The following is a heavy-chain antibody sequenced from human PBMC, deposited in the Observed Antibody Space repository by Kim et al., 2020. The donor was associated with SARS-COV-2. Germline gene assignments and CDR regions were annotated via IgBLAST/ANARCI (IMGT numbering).Heavy chain of an antibody. V-gene: IGHV5-10-1*01. D-gene: IGHD3-16*01. CDR3: ARHWGNSVYYYYYGMDV. CDR2: IDPSDSYT. Sequence: GESLKISCKGSGYSFTSYWISWVRQMPGKGLEWMGRIDPSDSYTNYSPSFQGHVTISADESISTAYLQWSSLKASDTAMYYCARHWGNSVYYYYYGMDVWGQGTTVTVSS. J-gene: IGHJ6*02. CDR1: GYSFTSYW.